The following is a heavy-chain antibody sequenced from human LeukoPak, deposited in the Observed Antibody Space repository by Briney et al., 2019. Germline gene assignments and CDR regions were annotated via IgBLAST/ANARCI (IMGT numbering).Heavy chain of an antibody. Sequence: SETLSLTCAVYDGSFSGYYWSWIRQPPGKGLEWIGEINHSGSTNYNPSLKSRVTISVDTSKNQLSLKLSSVTAADTAVYYCARGHCSSTSCLDAFDIWGQGTMVTVSS. CDR3: ARGHCSSTSCLDAFDI. J-gene: IGHJ3*02. V-gene: IGHV4-34*01. CDR2: INHSGST. D-gene: IGHD2-2*01. CDR1: DGSFSGYY.